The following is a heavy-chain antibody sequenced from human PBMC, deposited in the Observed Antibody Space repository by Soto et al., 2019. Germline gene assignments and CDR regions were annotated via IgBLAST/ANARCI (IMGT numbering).Heavy chain of an antibody. J-gene: IGHJ5*02. CDR3: ARTSSGTREGFDP. V-gene: IGHV1-8*01. Sequence: QVQLVQSGAEVKKPGASVRVSCKASGYSFTTYDINWVRQATGQGLEWMGWINPNNGNTGYAQKFQGRVILTRTTSISTAYMDLSSLRSDDTAVYYCARTSSGTREGFDPWGQGTLVTVSS. D-gene: IGHD1-7*01. CDR1: GYSFTTYD. CDR2: INPNNGNT.